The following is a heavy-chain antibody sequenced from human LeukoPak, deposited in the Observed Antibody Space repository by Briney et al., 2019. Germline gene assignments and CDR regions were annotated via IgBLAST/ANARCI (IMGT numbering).Heavy chain of an antibody. Sequence: SETLSLTRAVSDDSITMYYWTWIRQPPGKGLEWIGYVDHTGSTNFNPSLKSRVTISVDTSKNHFSLELSSVTAADTAVYYCARGLGYCSSVSCYQYNWFDPWGQGTLVTVSS. J-gene: IGHJ5*02. CDR1: DDSITMYY. CDR2: VDHTGST. D-gene: IGHD2-2*01. CDR3: ARGLGYCSSVSCYQYNWFDP. V-gene: IGHV4-59*12.